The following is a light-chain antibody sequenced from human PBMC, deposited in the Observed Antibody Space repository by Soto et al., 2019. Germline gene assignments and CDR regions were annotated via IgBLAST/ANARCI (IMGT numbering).Light chain of an antibody. CDR2: EVS. J-gene: IGLJ1*01. CDR1: SSDVGSYNL. V-gene: IGLV2-23*02. CDR3: RSYAGSSLSSF. Sequence: QSVLTQPASVSGSPGQSITISCTGTSSDVGSYNLVSWYQQHPGKAPKLMIYEVSKRPSGVSNRFSGSKSGNTASLTISGLQAKDEADYYCRSYAGSSLSSFFGTGTKVTVL.